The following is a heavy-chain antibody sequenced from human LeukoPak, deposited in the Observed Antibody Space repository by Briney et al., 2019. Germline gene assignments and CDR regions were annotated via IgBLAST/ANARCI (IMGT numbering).Heavy chain of an antibody. Sequence: GASVKVSCKASGYTFTSYGISWVRQAPGQGLEWMGWISAYNGNTNYAQKLQGRVTMTTDTSTSTAYMELRSLRSDDTAVYYCARVHIIAAAGNVGDYWGQGTLVTVSS. CDR2: ISAYNGNT. J-gene: IGHJ4*02. D-gene: IGHD6-13*01. CDR3: ARVHIIAAAGNVGDY. V-gene: IGHV1-18*01. CDR1: GYTFTSYG.